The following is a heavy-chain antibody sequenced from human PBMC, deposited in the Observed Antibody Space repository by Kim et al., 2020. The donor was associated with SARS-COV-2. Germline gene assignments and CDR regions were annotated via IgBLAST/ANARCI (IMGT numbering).Heavy chain of an antibody. CDR1: GGSISSYY. V-gene: IGHV4-59*01. Sequence: SETLSLTCTVSGGSISSYYWSWIRQPPGKGLEWIGYIYYSGSTNYNPSLKSRVTISVDTSKNQFSLKLSSVTAADTAVYYCARAMTPGAMGGMDVWGQGTTVTVSS. CDR3: ARAMTPGAMGGMDV. D-gene: IGHD3-22*01. CDR2: IYYSGST. J-gene: IGHJ6*02.